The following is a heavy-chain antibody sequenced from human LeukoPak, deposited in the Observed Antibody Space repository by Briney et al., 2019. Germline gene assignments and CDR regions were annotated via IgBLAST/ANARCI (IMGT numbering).Heavy chain of an antibody. J-gene: IGHJ3*02. CDR3: ARVRGVINPYDAFDI. Sequence: ASVKVSCKASGYTFTSYAMHWVRQAPGQRLEWMGWINAGNGNTKYSQKFQGRVTITRDTSASTAYMELSSLRSEDTAVYYCARVRGVINPYDAFDIWGQGTMVTVSS. CDR1: GYTFTSYA. CDR2: INAGNGNT. D-gene: IGHD3-10*01. V-gene: IGHV1-3*01.